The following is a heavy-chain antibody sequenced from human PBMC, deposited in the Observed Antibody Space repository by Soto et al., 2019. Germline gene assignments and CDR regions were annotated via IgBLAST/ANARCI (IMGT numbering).Heavy chain of an antibody. D-gene: IGHD3-9*01. CDR3: ARGGNGYHILTGFSSHY. CDR2: IYYSGGT. J-gene: IGHJ4*02. V-gene: IGHV4-30-4*01. Sequence: QVQLQESGPGLVKPSQTLSLTCTVSGGSISSGDYYWTWIRQPPGKGLEWIGYIYYSGGTYYNPSLTSRITISVDTSKNQFSLKLSSVTAADTAVYYCARGGNGYHILTGFSSHYWGQGTLVTVSS. CDR1: GGSISSGDYY.